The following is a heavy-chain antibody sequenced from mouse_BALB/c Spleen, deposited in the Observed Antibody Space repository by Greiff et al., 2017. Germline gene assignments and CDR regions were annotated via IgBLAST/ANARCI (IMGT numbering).Heavy chain of an antibody. CDR2: IWGDGST. Sequence: QVQLKESGPGLVAPSQSLSITCTVSGFSLTGYGVNWVRQPPGKGLEWLGMIWGDGSTDYNSALKSRLSISKDNSKSQVFLKMNSLQTDDTARYYCARGTVVGQFDYWGQGTTRTVSS. D-gene: IGHD1-1*01. CDR3: ARGTVVGQFDY. J-gene: IGHJ2*01. CDR1: GFSLTGYG. V-gene: IGHV2-6-7*01.